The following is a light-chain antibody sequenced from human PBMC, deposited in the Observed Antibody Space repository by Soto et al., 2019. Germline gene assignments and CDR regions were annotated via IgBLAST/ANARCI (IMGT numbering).Light chain of an antibody. CDR2: EAT. CDR1: SSDMGASNF. V-gene: IGLV2-14*01. J-gene: IGLJ1*01. Sequence: QSVLTQPPSVSGSPGQSITVSCTGTSSDMGASNFVSWYQHLPGRAPKVIIFEATNRPSGVSDRFSGSKAGITASLTISGLQADDEGEYFCISYKTDDTFVFGTGTKVTV. CDR3: ISYKTDDTFV.